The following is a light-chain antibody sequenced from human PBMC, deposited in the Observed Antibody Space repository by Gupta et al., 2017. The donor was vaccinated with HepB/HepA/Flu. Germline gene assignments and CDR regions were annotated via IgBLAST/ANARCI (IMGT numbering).Light chain of an antibody. CDR1: QSISTY. CDR2: AAS. CDR3: QQNYNDPWT. Sequence: DIQMTQSPSSLSASVGDRVTITCRASQSISTYLSWYQQKPGKAPKLLIYAASNLQSGVPSRFSGSGSGTDFTLTISRLHPEDFATYYCQQNYNDPWTFGQGTKVEIK. V-gene: IGKV1-39*01. J-gene: IGKJ1*01.